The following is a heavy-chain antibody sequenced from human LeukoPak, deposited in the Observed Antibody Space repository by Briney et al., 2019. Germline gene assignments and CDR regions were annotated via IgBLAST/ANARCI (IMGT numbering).Heavy chain of an antibody. D-gene: IGHD4-17*01. J-gene: IGHJ1*01. CDR3: ARGERNYGDYHVYFQH. CDR1: GGTFSSYA. Sequence: GASVKVSCKASGGTFSSYAISWVRQAPGQGLEWMGGIIPIFGTANYAQKFQGRVTITADESTSTAYMELSSLRSEDTAVYYCARGERNYGDYHVYFQHWGQGTLVTVSS. V-gene: IGHV1-69*13. CDR2: IIPIFGTA.